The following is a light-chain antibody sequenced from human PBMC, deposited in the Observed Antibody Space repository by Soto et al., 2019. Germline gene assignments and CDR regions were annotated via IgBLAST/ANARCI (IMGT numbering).Light chain of an antibody. CDR3: QQYHTYSPRVT. CDR2: KAS. V-gene: IGKV1-5*03. CDR1: QNIDTW. Sequence: DMQMTQSPSTLSASVGDRVTITCRASQNIDTWLAWYQQKPGKAPKLLIYKASSLESGVPSRFSGSGSGTEFTLSISSLQPYDFATYYCQQYHTYSPRVTFGGGTKVDIK. J-gene: IGKJ4*01.